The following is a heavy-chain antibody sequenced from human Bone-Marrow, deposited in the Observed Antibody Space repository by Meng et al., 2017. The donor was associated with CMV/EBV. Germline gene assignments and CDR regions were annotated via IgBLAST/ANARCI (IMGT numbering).Heavy chain of an antibody. V-gene: IGHV2-5*01. J-gene: IGHJ5*02. CDR3: AHFMTTVTTGRFDP. CDR1: GFSPSTSGVG. Sequence: FSGFSPSTSGVGVVCIRQPPGKALEWLALIYWNDDKRYSSSLKSRLTITKETSKNQVVLTMTDVDPVDTGTYYCAHFMTTVTTGRFDPWGQGILVTVSS. D-gene: IGHD4-11*01. CDR2: IYWNDDK.